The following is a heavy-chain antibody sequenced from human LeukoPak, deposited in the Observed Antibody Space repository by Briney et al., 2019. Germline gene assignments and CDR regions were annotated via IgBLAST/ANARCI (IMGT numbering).Heavy chain of an antibody. Sequence: GGSLRLSCVGSGITFNNPWMFWVRQAPGQGLVWVARINSDGSHTSYADSVEGRFTISRDNAKNTLVLQMNSVRAEDTGVYYCVKSAADPWGQGTLVTVS. D-gene: IGHD3-3*01. J-gene: IGHJ5*02. CDR2: INSDGSHT. V-gene: IGHV3-74*01. CDR1: GITFNNPW. CDR3: VKSAADP.